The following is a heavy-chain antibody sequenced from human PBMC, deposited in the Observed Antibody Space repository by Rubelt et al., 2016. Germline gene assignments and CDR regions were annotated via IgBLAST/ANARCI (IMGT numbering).Heavy chain of an antibody. CDR3: TAGYGDYGGFDY. Sequence: SGSTNYNPSLKSRVTISVDTSKNQFSLKLSSVTAADTAVYYCTAGYGDYGGFDYWGQGTLVTVSS. CDR2: SGST. V-gene: IGHV4-59*08. J-gene: IGHJ4*02. D-gene: IGHD4-17*01.